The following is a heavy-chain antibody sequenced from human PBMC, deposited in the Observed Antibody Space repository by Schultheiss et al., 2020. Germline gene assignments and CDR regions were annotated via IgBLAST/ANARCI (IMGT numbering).Heavy chain of an antibody. CDR3: TVLAGDY. Sequence: GESLKISCAASGFTFSSYAMSWVRQAPGKGLVWVSRINGDGSSTSYADSVKGRFSISRDNGKNTLYLQMNSLRAEDTAVYYCTVLAGDYWGQGTLVTVSS. CDR1: GFTFSSYA. V-gene: IGHV3-74*01. D-gene: IGHD6-13*01. J-gene: IGHJ4*02. CDR2: INGDGSST.